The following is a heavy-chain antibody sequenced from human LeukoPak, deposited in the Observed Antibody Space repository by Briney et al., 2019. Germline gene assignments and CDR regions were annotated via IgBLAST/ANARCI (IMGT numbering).Heavy chain of an antibody. D-gene: IGHD4-17*01. CDR1: GFTFSSYE. CDR3: AKEVGYGDYRLLDY. V-gene: IGHV3-48*03. J-gene: IGHJ4*02. Sequence: GGSLRLSCAASGFTFSSYEMNWVRQAPGKGLEWISYISDSGTTINYADSVKGRFTISRDNSKNTLYLQMNSLRAEDTAVYYCAKEVGYGDYRLLDYWGQGTLVTVSS. CDR2: ISDSGTTI.